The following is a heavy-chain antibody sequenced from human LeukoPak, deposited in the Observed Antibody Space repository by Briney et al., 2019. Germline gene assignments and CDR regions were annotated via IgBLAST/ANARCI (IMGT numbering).Heavy chain of an antibody. CDR1: GGSISRYY. D-gene: IGHD4-23*01. J-gene: IGHJ6*02. V-gene: IGHV4-59*08. CDR2: IYNSGSA. Sequence: PSETLSLTCTVSGGSISRYYWSWIWQRQGKGLEWIGYIYNSGSANYNPSLKSRVTISVDTSKNQYSLKLSSVTAADTAVYCCARGDYGGNSRYYYYGMDVWGQGTTVTVSS. CDR3: ARGDYGGNSRYYYYGMDV.